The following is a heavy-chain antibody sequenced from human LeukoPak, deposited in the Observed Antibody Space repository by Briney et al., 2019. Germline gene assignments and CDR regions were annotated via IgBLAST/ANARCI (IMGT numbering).Heavy chain of an antibody. CDR3: VREARGYHYTYFDY. V-gene: IGHV3-13*01. CDR1: GFTLGRHD. J-gene: IGHJ4*02. Sequence: GGSLRLSCTASGFTLGRHDMHWVRQTTGEGLEWVAALASGSQAFYAGSVKGRFTVSREDAKNSLYLQMNSLRAGDTAVYYCVREARGYHYTYFDYWGQGTLVTVSS. D-gene: IGHD5-18*01. CDR2: LASGSQA.